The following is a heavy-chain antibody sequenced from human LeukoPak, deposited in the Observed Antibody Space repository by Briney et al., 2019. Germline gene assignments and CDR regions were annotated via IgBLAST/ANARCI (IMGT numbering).Heavy chain of an antibody. D-gene: IGHD2-8*02. CDR3: AKAPLGRCTGAICYSFDY. CDR1: GFTFSSYW. V-gene: IGHV3-7*03. Sequence: GGSLRLSCAASGFTFSSYWMSWVRQAPGKGLEWVANIKKDGSEKYYVDSVKGRFTISRDNSKNTLYLQMSSLRAEDAAVYYCAKAPLGRCTGAICYSFDYWGQGTLVTVSS. CDR2: IKKDGSEK. J-gene: IGHJ4*02.